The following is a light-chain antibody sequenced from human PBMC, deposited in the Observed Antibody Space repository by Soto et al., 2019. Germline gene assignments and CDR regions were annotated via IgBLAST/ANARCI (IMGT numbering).Light chain of an antibody. J-gene: IGKJ1*01. CDR3: QQSYSTSRG. V-gene: IGKV1-39*01. CDR2: AAS. Sequence: DIQMTQSPSSLSASVGDRVTITCRASQSISSYLNWYQQKPGKAPKLLIYAASSFQSGVPSRFSGSGSWTDFTLTISSLQPEDFATYYCQQSYSTSRGFGQGTKVEIK. CDR1: QSISSY.